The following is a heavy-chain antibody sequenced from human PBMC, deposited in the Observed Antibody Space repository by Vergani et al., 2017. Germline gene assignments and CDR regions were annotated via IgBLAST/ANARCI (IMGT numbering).Heavy chain of an antibody. V-gene: IGHV4-4*07. CDR1: GGSISSYY. D-gene: IGHD6-19*01. CDR2: IYTSGST. Sequence: QVQLQESGPGLVKPSETLSLTCTVPGGSISSYYWSWIRPPAGKGLEWIGRIYTSGSTNYNPSLKSRVTMSVDTSKNQFSLKLSSVTAADTAVYYCARVGAGTANYYYYYMDVWGKGTTVTVSS. J-gene: IGHJ6*03. CDR3: ARVGAGTANYYYYYMDV.